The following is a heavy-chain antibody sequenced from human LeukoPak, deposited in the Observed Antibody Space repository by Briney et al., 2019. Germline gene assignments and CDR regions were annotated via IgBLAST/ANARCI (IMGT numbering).Heavy chain of an antibody. CDR1: GFTFSSYW. D-gene: IGHD3-9*01. Sequence: PGGSLRLSCADSGFTFSSYWMSWVRRAPGKELEWVANIKQDGSEKYYVDSVKGRLTISRDNAKKSLYLQMNSLRAEDTAVYYCARDRSDILTGYNDAFDIWGQGTMVTVSS. CDR3: ARDRSDILTGYNDAFDI. J-gene: IGHJ3*02. V-gene: IGHV3-7*01. CDR2: IKQDGSEK.